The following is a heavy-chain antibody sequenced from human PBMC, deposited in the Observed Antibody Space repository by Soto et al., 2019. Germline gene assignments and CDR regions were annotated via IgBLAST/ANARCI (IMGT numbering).Heavy chain of an antibody. CDR3: ANEANVVVVAAILWCDP. Sequence: GGSLRLSCAASGFTFSSYAMSWVRQAPGKGLEWVSAISGSGGSTYYADSVKGRFTISRDNSKNTLYLQMNSLRAEDTAVYYCANEANVVVVAAILWCDPWGEGTLVTVSS. CDR1: GFTFSSYA. D-gene: IGHD2-15*01. V-gene: IGHV3-23*01. J-gene: IGHJ5*02. CDR2: ISGSGGST.